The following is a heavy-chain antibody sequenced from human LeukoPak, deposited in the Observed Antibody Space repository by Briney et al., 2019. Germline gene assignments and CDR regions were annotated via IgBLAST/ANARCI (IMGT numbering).Heavy chain of an antibody. CDR2: IYYTGST. V-gene: IGHV4-59*01. J-gene: IGHJ4*02. D-gene: IGHD1-1*01. CDR1: GGSITNYY. CDR3: ARGSLEHSSILEN. Sequence: SETLSLTCTVSGGSITNYYWNWLRQPPGKGLEWIGYIYYTGSTDHNPSLKSRLTISVDTSKNQFSLRLTSVIAADTAVYYYARGSLEHSSILENWGQGTLVTVSS.